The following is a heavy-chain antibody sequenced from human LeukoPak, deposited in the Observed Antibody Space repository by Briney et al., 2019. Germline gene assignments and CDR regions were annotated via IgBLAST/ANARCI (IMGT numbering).Heavy chain of an antibody. CDR3: AKESDSGYHSEGPKN. CDR1: GFVLSAYG. Sequence: GGSLRLSCAASGFVLSAYGMHWVRQAPGKGLEWVAFVRNDGSNEYYVGSVKGRFTISRDNSKNTLYLQMNSLSAEDTAVYSCAKESDSGYHSEGPKNWGLGTLVTVSS. CDR2: VRNDGSNE. V-gene: IGHV3-30*02. J-gene: IGHJ4*02. D-gene: IGHD5-12*01.